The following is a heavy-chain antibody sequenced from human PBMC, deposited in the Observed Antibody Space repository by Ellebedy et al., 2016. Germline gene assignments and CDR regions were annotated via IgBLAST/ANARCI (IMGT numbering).Heavy chain of an antibody. Sequence: SETLSLTXTVSGGSISSGGYYWSWIRQHPGKGLEWIGYIYYSGSTYYNPSLKSRVTISVDTSKNQFSLKLSSVTAADTAVYYCARGDVGATDYWGQGTLVTVSS. CDR3: ARGDVGATDY. V-gene: IGHV4-31*03. CDR2: IYYSGST. CDR1: GGSISSGGYY. D-gene: IGHD1-26*01. J-gene: IGHJ4*02.